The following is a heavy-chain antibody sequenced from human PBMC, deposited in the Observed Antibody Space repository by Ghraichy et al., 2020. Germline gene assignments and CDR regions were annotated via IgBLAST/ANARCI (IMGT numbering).Heavy chain of an antibody. J-gene: IGHJ4*02. CDR1: GVSFSEYL. V-gene: IGHV4-34*01. CDR3: ATAAPSVGPY. CDR2: ISQTGST. Sequence: SETLSLTCAVYGVSFSEYLWTWVRQPPGKGLEWIGEISQTGSTNYNPSLESRVTISVAPSKNQFSLTLNSVTAADTAVYYCATAAPSVGPYWGRGTLVTVSP.